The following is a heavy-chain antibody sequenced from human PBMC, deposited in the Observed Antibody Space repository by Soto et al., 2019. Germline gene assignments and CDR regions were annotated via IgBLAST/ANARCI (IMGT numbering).Heavy chain of an antibody. Sequence: QVHLVESGEGVVQPGTSLRLYCAASGYTFSTYSMHWVRQAPGKGLEWVAVLSYDVRNKFYADSVRGRFTISRDNAKNTLYLQMNSLRTEDTAVYYCASERVPGSYNVLGFWGQGTLVTVSS. V-gene: IGHV3-30*04. CDR3: ASERVPGSYNVLGF. J-gene: IGHJ4*02. CDR2: LSYDVRNK. CDR1: GYTFSTYS. D-gene: IGHD1-1*01.